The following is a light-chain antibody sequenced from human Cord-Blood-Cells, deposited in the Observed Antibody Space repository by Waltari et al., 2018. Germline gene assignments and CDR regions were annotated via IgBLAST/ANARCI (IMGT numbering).Light chain of an antibody. V-gene: IGKV3-11*01. CDR1: QSVSSY. CDR3: QQRSNWPIT. Sequence: EIVLTQSPATLSLSPGERATLSCRASQSVSSYLAWYQQKPGQAPRLLIYDASNRATGIPARFSGSWSGTDFTLTISSLEPEYFAVYYCQQRSNWPITFGQGTRLEIK. CDR2: DAS. J-gene: IGKJ5*01.